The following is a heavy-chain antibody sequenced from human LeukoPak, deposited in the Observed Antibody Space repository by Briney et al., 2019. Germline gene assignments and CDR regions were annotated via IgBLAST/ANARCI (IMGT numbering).Heavy chain of an antibody. CDR2: IWYDGSNK. CDR1: GFTFSSYG. V-gene: IGHV3-33*01. Sequence: GGSLRLSCAASGFTFSSYGMHWVRQAPGKGLEWVAVIWYDGSNKYYADSVKGRFTISRDNSKNTLYLQMNSLRAEDTAVYYCARSRGDRDWYFDLWGRGTLVTVSS. J-gene: IGHJ2*01. D-gene: IGHD2-15*01. CDR3: ARSRGDRDWYFDL.